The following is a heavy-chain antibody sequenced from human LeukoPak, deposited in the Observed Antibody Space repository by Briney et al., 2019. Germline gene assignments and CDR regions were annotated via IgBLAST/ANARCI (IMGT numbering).Heavy chain of an antibody. Sequence: GGSLRLSCAASGFTFSSYGMHWVRQAPGKGLEWVAVISYDGSNKYYADSVKGRFTISRDNSKNTLYLQMNSLRAEDTAVYYCAKDPVRFLEWLPPRFVYFDYWGQGTLVTVSS. CDR3: AKDPVRFLEWLPPRFVYFDY. D-gene: IGHD3-3*01. CDR2: ISYDGSNK. J-gene: IGHJ4*02. CDR1: GFTFSSYG. V-gene: IGHV3-30*18.